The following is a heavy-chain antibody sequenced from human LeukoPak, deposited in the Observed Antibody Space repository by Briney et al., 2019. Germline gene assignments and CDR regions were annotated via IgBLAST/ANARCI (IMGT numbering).Heavy chain of an antibody. V-gene: IGHV5-51*01. CDR2: IYPGNSDT. Sequence: GESLKISCKISGDRLTNNWIGWVRQVPGKGLEWMGLIYPGNSDTRYSPLFQGQVTISADKSISTAYLQWSSLKASDTAMYYCARHDNTYYYDSSGYPNNWFDPWGQGTLVTVSS. CDR3: ARHDNTYYYDSSGYPNNWFDP. CDR1: GDRLTNNW. J-gene: IGHJ5*02. D-gene: IGHD3-22*01.